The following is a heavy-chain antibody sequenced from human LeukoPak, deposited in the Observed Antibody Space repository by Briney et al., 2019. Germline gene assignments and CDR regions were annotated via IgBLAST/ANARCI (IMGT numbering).Heavy chain of an antibody. D-gene: IGHD5-18*01. V-gene: IGHV3-30-3*01. J-gene: IGHJ4*02. CDR2: TSHDESQK. Sequence: GGSLRLSCAASGFTFTTSPMHWVRQAPGKGLEWVAVTSHDESQKHYADSVKGRFTISRDNAKNSLYLQMNSLRAEDTAVYYCARVRGYSYGAYFDYWGQGTLVTVSS. CDR3: ARVRGYSYGAYFDY. CDR1: GFTFTTSP.